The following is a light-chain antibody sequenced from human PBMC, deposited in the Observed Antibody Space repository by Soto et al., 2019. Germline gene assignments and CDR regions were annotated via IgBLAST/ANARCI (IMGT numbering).Light chain of an antibody. CDR2: DAS. Sequence: DIQMTPSPSTLSASVGDRVTITCRASQRVNTCLAWYQQKPGKAPTLLIYDASSLQSGVPSRFSGSGSGTEFTLTISSLQSEDFAVYYCQQYNNWPRTFGQGTKVDIK. CDR3: QQYNNWPRT. V-gene: IGKV1-5*01. CDR1: QRVNTC. J-gene: IGKJ1*01.